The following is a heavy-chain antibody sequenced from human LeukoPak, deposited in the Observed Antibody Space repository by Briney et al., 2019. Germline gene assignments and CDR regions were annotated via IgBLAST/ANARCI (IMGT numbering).Heavy chain of an antibody. CDR3: ASYRYGSSFAFDI. CDR1: GSTVSTNY. Sequence: PGGSLRLSCGASGSTVSTNYMSWVRQAPGKGLEWVSIIYSGGSTYYADSVKGRFTISRDNSKNTLYLQMNSLRAEDTAVYYCASYRYGSSFAFDIWGQGTMVTVSS. D-gene: IGHD6-6*01. J-gene: IGHJ3*02. CDR2: IYSGGST. V-gene: IGHV3-66*01.